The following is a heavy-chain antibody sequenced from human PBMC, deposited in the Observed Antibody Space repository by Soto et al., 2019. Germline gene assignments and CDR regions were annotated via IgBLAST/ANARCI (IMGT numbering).Heavy chain of an antibody. D-gene: IGHD2-2*01. J-gene: IGHJ6*02. CDR2: ISAYNGNT. V-gene: IGHV1-18*04. CDR3: AREQGEDIVVVPAAIVYGMDV. Sequence: ASVKVSCKASGYTFTSYGISWVRQAPGQGLEGMGWISAYNGNTKYAQKLQGRVTMTTXXXXXXAXMXLXXLXTYDTAVYYCAREQGEDIVVVPAAIVYGMDVWG. CDR1: GYTFTSYG.